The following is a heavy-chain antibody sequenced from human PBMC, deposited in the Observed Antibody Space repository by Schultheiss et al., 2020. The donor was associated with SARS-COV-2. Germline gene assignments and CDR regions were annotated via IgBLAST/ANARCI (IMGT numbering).Heavy chain of an antibody. CDR1: GFTFSNYA. D-gene: IGHD2/OR15-2a*01. J-gene: IGHJ6*02. CDR3: ARDNTYLGPMDV. CDR2: ISSSSSYI. V-gene: IGHV3-21*04. Sequence: GESLKISCAASGFTFSNYAMSWVRQTPGKGLEWVSSISSSSSYIYYADSVKGRFTISRDNAKNSLYLQMNSLSAEDSAVYYCARDNTYLGPMDVWGQGTTVTVSS.